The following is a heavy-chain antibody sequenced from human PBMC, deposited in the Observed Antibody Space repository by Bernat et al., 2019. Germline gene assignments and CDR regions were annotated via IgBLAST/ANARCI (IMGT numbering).Heavy chain of an antibody. Sequence: EVQLVESGGGLIQPGGSLRLSCAASGFTVSSNYMSWVRQAPGKGLEWVSVIYSGGSTYYADSGKGRFTISRDNSKNTLYLQMNSLRAEDTAVYYCARVPKIKLERLGGAFDIWGQGTMVTVSS. CDR2: IYSGGST. CDR3: ARVPKIKLERLGGAFDI. V-gene: IGHV3-53*01. CDR1: GFTVSSNY. J-gene: IGHJ3*02. D-gene: IGHD1-1*01.